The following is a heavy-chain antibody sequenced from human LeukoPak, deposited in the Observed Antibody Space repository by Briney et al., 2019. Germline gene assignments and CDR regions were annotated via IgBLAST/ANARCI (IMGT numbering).Heavy chain of an antibody. D-gene: IGHD6-13*01. CDR3: ARGPFSSSWSDFDY. CDR2: ISGDSRYI. J-gene: IGHJ4*02. Sequence: GGSLRLSCAASGFTFSDYSLNWVRQAPGKGLGWVSCISGDSRYIYYADSVKGRSTISRDNAQNSLYLHMNSLRAEDTAVYYCARGPFSSSWSDFDYWGQGTLVTVSS. V-gene: IGHV3-21*06. CDR1: GFTFSDYS.